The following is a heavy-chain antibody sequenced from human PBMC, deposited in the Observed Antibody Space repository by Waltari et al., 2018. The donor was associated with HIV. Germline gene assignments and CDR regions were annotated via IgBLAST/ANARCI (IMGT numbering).Heavy chain of an antibody. V-gene: IGHV3-21*01. D-gene: IGHD6-19*01. J-gene: IGHJ6*02. CDR2: ISSGSNFM. CDR1: GFTFSSYS. Sequence: EVQLVESGGGLVKPGGSLRLSCAASGFTFSSYSMNWVRQAPGKGLEWVSYISSGSNFMYYVDSVKGLFTISRDNAKNSLYLQMNSLRAEDTALYYCARSLAVAGTRGFGMDVWGQGTTVTVSS. CDR3: ARSLAVAGTRGFGMDV.